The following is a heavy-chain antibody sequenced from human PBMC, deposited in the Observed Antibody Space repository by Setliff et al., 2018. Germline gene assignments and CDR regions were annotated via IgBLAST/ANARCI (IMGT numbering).Heavy chain of an antibody. V-gene: IGHV1-18*04. CDR2: IGVYTGHT. J-gene: IGHJ4*02. CDR1: GYTFAESI. D-gene: IGHD4-17*01. Sequence: GASVKVSCKASGYTFAESIVSWVRQAPGQGLEWVGWIGVYTGHTSFAQKFEDRVSMSTDKSTNMAYMELRGLRSDDTAVYYCARGNYGDPDYWGQGTLVTVSS. CDR3: ARGNYGDPDY.